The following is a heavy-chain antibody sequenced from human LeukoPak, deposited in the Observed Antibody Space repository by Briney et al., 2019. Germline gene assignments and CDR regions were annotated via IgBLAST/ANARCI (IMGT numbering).Heavy chain of an antibody. CDR2: ISSSSSYI. CDR3: TVGPSTVSFWSGHYLEY. V-gene: IGHV3-21*01. D-gene: IGHD3-3*01. J-gene: IGHJ4*02. Sequence: GASLRLSSAASGFTFSRHGMNCVRHAGGKGLGWVLTISSSSSYIYYADSVKGRFTIPRDNAKNSLFLQMNSLRAEDTAVYYCTVGPSTVSFWSGHYLEYWGQGTLVTVSS. CDR1: GFTFSRHG.